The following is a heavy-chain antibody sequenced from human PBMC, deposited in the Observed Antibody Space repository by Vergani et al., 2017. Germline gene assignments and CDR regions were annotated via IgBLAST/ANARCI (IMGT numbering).Heavy chain of an antibody. V-gene: IGHV4-59*01. J-gene: IGHJ4*02. Sequence: QVQLQESGPGLVKPSQTLSLTCTVSGGSISSYYWSWIRQPPGKGLEWIGYIYYSGSTNYNPSLKSRVTISVDTSKNQFSLTLSSVTAADTAVYYCASSGYSYGYYFDYWGQGTLVTVSS. CDR2: IYYSGST. CDR3: ASSGYSYGYYFDY. CDR1: GGSISSYY. D-gene: IGHD5-18*01.